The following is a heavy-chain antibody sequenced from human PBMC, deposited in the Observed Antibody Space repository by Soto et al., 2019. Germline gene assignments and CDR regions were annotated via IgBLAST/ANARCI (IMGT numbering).Heavy chain of an antibody. Sequence: GASVKVSCKASGYTFTSYDINWVRQATGQGLEWMGWTNPNSGNTGYAQKFQGRVTMTRNTSISTAYMGLSSLRSEDTAVYYCARGVITFGGVIAINWFDPWGQGTLVTVSS. V-gene: IGHV1-8*01. D-gene: IGHD3-16*02. J-gene: IGHJ5*02. CDR3: ARGVITFGGVIAINWFDP. CDR1: GYTFTSYD. CDR2: TNPNSGNT.